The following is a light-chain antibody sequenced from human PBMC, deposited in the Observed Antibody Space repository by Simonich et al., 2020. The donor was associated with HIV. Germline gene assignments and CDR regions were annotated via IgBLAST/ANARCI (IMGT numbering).Light chain of an antibody. J-gene: IGLJ2*01. Sequence: QSALTQPASVSGSPGQSITISCTGTTSDVGDYNYVYWYPQHPGTAPKLIIYEGTKGPSGVSNRFSGSKSGNTASLTISGLQAEDEADYYCCSYAVTSRIFGGGTKLTVL. V-gene: IGLV2-23*01. CDR3: CSYAVTSRI. CDR1: TSDVGDYNY. CDR2: EGT.